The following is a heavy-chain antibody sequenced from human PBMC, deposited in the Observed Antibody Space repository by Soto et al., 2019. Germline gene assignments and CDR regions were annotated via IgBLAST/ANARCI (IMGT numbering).Heavy chain of an antibody. J-gene: IGHJ4*02. D-gene: IGHD6-19*01. V-gene: IGHV3-48*03. CDR3: ARSSGSYRPFDS. CDR2: IYNSGSSI. CDR1: GFTFSNYE. Sequence: AGGSLRLSCAASGFTFSNYEMNWVRQAPGKGLEWVSHIYNSGSSIYYADSVKGRFTISRDNAKNSLYLQMNSLRAEDTAVYYCARSSGSYRPFDSWGQGTLVTVSS.